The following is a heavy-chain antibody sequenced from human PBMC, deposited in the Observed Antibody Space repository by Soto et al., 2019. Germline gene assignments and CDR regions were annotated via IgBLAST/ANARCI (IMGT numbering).Heavy chain of an antibody. D-gene: IGHD3-3*01. CDR3: ARLNVGYDVWGCYAEHHLFDF. CDR2: VYNTGST. Sequence: TLSLTCTVSGDSINNGGYYWGWIRQRPGKGLEWMGHVYNTGSTSYNPSLRSRLIISVDTSKNQFSLKLSSVTAADTAVYYCARLNVGYDVWGCYAEHHLFDFWGPGTLVTGSS. J-gene: IGHJ4*02. CDR1: GDSINNGGYY. V-gene: IGHV4-31*03.